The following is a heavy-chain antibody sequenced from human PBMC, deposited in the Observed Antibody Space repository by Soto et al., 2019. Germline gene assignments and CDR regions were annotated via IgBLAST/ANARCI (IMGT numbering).Heavy chain of an antibody. CDR3: AKGVRGGGLVPAAN. V-gene: IGHV3-23*01. CDR1: GFTFSSYA. Sequence: PGESLKISCAASGFTFSSYAMSWVRQAPGKGLEWVSAISGSGGSTYYADSVKGRFTTSRDNSKNTLYLQMNSLRAEDTAVYYCAKGVRGGGLVPAANWGQGTLVTVSS. CDR2: ISGSGGST. J-gene: IGHJ4*02. D-gene: IGHD2-2*01.